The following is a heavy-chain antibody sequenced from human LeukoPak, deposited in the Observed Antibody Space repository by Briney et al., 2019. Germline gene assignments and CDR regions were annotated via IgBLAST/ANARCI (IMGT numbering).Heavy chain of an antibody. CDR1: GFTFSSYA. Sequence: GSLRLSCAASGFTFSSYAMSWVRQAPGKGLEWVSAISGSGGSTYYADSVKGRFTISRDNSKNTLHLQMNSLRAEDTAVYYCAKGGYDSPRGHILGFYYMDVWGKGTTVTISS. CDR3: AKGGYDSPRGHILGFYYMDV. D-gene: IGHD3-22*01. CDR2: ISGSGGST. J-gene: IGHJ6*04. V-gene: IGHV3-23*01.